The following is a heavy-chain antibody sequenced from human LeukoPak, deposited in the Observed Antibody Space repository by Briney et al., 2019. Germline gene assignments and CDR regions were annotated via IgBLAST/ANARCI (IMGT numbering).Heavy chain of an antibody. V-gene: IGHV4-39*01. J-gene: IGHJ6*02. Sequence: SETLSLTCTVSGGSISSSSYYWGWIRQPPGKGLEWIGSIYYSGSTYYNPSLKSRVTISVDTSKNQFSLKLSSVTAADTAVYYCARFYGSGPGRYYYYYYYGMDVWGQGTTVTVSS. CDR1: GGSISSSSYY. D-gene: IGHD3-10*01. CDR3: ARFYGSGPGRYYYYYYYGMDV. CDR2: IYYSGST.